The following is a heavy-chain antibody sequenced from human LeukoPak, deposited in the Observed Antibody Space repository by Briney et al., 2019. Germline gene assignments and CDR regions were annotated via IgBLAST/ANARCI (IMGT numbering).Heavy chain of an antibody. CDR2: INWNGDST. CDR1: GFSFDDYG. Sequence: GGSLRLSCAASGFSFDDYGLTWVRQAPGKGLEWVSGINWNGDSTDYADSVKGRFTISRDNAKNSLYLQMNSLRAEDTAVYYCARPLGYCSGGSCYPFDYWGQGTLVTVSA. CDR3: ARPLGYCSGGSCYPFDY. J-gene: IGHJ4*02. D-gene: IGHD2-15*01. V-gene: IGHV3-20*04.